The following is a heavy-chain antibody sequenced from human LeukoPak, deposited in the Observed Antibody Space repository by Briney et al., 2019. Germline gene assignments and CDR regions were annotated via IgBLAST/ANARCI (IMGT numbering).Heavy chain of an antibody. CDR2: INHSGST. CDR1: GGSFSGYY. D-gene: IGHD6-13*01. J-gene: IGHJ4*02. V-gene: IGHV4-34*01. Sequence: PSETLSLTCAVYGGSFSGYYWSWIRQPPGKGLEWIGEINHSGSTNYNPSLKSRVTISVDTSKNQFSLKLSSVTAADTAVYYCAGIAAAGDKPDSGSVDYWGQGTLVTVSS. CDR3: AGIAAAGDKPDSGSVDY.